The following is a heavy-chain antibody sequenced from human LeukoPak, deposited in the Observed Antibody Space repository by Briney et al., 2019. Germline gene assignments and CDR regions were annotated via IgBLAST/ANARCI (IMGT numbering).Heavy chain of an antibody. CDR3: ARGQYYYYMDV. J-gene: IGHJ6*03. CDR1: GHTFTSYY. CDR2: INPSGSNT. Sequence: ASVKVSCKASGHTFTSYYMHWVRQAPGQGLEWMGIINPSGSNTTYAQRFQGRLTMTRDTSTSTVYMELSSLRSEDTAVYYCARGQYYYYMDVWGKGTTVTVSS. V-gene: IGHV1-46*01.